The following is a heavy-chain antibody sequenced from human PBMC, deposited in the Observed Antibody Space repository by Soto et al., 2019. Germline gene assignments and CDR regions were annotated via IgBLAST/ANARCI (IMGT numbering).Heavy chain of an antibody. CDR1: GFTFSSYC. D-gene: IGHD2-2*01. J-gene: IGHJ2*01. V-gene: IGHV3-74*01. CDR3: ARVGYCSSTSVYGDNWYFDL. CDR2: IHSDGSGT. Sequence: EVQLVESGGDLVQPGGSLRLSCAASGFTFSSYCMHWVRQAPGEGLVWVSRIHSDGSGTRYADSVKGRFTISRDNAKNSQYLQMYSLRAEDRAVYYCARVGYCSSTSVYGDNWYFDLWGRGTLVTVSS.